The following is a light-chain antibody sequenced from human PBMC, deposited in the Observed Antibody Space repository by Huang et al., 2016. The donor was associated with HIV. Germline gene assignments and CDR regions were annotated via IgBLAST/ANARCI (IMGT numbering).Light chain of an antibody. CDR2: GAS. J-gene: IGKJ4*01. CDR1: QGVRTN. CDR3: QQYNDWPPLT. V-gene: IGKV3D-15*01. Sequence: VMTQSPASLSASPGARVTLSCRASQGVRTNLAWYQQKPGQAPTLLMLGASTRATGTPPRFSGSGSVTDFTLTITSLQSSDSAIYYCQQYNDWPPLTFGGGTKVEI.